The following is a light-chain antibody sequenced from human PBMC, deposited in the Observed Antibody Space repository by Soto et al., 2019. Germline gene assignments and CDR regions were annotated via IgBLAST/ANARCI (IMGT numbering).Light chain of an antibody. Sequence: EIVLTQSPATLSFSPGERATLSCRASQSVSSYLAXXXXXXGQAPRLLIYDASNRATGIPARFSGSGSGTDFTLTISSLEPEDFAVYYCQQRSNWPLTFGGGTKVDIK. CDR2: DAS. V-gene: IGKV3-11*01. CDR1: QSVSSY. CDR3: QQRSNWPLT. J-gene: IGKJ4*01.